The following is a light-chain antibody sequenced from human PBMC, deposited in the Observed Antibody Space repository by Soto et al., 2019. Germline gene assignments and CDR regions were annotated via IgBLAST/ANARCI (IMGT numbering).Light chain of an antibody. CDR1: QNVDTNY. CDR2: GAS. CDR3: QQYGSLSWT. J-gene: IGKJ1*01. Sequence: EIVLTQSPGTLSVSPGERATLSCRASQNVDTNYLAWYQQKPGQAPRIIIFGASGRATGIPDRFSGSGSGTDFTLTISRLEPEDFAMYYCQQYGSLSWTFGQGTKVEIK. V-gene: IGKV3-20*01.